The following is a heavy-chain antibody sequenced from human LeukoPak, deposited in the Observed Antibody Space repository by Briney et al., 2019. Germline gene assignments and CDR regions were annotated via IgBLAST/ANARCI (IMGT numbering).Heavy chain of an antibody. CDR1: GGSISSYY. V-gene: IGHV4-59*08. J-gene: IGHJ2*01. CDR2: IYYSGGT. D-gene: IGHD3-22*01. CDR3: ARPYDSSGYYMNWYFDL. Sequence: SETLSLTCTVSGGSISSYYWSWIRQPPGKGLEWIGYIYYSGGTNYNPSLKRRVTMSVDTSKNQFSLKLSSVTAADTAVYYYARPYDSSGYYMNWYFDLWGRGTLVTVSS.